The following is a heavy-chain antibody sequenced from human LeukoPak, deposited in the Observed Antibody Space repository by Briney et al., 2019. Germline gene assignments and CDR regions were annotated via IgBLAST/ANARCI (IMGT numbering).Heavy chain of an antibody. CDR3: TRDHASSGWYYWFDP. V-gene: IGHV6-1*01. J-gene: IGHJ5*02. D-gene: IGHD6-19*01. CDR2: TYYRSKWYN. Sequence: SQTLSLTCAISGDIVSSNVTAWNWIRQSPSRGLEWLGRTYYRSKWYNDYAVSVKSRITINPDTSKNQFSLQLNSVTPEDTAVYYCTRDHASSGWYYWFDPWGQGTLVTVSS. CDR1: GDIVSSNVTA.